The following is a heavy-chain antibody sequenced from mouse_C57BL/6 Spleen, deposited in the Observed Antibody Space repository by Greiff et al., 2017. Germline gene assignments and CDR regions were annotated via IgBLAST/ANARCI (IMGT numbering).Heavy chain of an antibody. V-gene: IGHV1-55*01. Sequence: QVQLQQPGAELVKPGASVKMSCKASGYTFTSYWITWVKQRPGQGLEWIGDIYPGSGSTNYNEKFKSKATRTVYTSSSTAYMQLSSLTSEDSAVYYGARRLTPDYWGQGTTLTVSS. CDR3: ARRLTPDY. J-gene: IGHJ2*01. CDR1: GYTFTSYW. CDR2: IYPGSGST.